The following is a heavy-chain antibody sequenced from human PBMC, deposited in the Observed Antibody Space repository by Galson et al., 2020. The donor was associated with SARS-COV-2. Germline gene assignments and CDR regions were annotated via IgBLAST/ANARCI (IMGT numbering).Heavy chain of an antibody. V-gene: IGHV1-18*01. Sequence: ASVKVSCKASGYTFTSYGISWVRQAPGQGLEWMGWISAYNGNTNYAQKLQGRVTMTTDTSTSTAYMELRSLRSDDTAVYYCARDDVGGTSWAHHDAFDIWGQGTMVTVSS. D-gene: IGHD2-2*01. CDR2: ISAYNGNT. J-gene: IGHJ3*02. CDR1: GYTFTSYG. CDR3: ARDDVGGTSWAHHDAFDI.